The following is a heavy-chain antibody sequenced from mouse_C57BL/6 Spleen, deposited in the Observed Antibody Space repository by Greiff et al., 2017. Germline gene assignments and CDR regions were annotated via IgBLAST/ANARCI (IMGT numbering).Heavy chain of an antibody. V-gene: IGHV1-9*01. J-gene: IGHJ2*01. CDR1: GYTFTGYW. CDR3: AITLITTVVATDYFDY. Sequence: QVQLQQSGAELMKPGASVKLSCTATGYTFTGYWIEWVKQRPGHGLEWIGEILPGSGSTKYNAKFKGKATFTADTSSNTAYMQLSILPTEDSTIYYCAITLITTVVATDYFDYWGQGTTLTVSS. CDR2: ILPGSGST. D-gene: IGHD1-1*01.